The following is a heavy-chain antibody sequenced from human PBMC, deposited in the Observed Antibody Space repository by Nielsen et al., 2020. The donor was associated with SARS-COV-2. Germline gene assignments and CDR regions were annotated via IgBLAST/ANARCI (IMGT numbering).Heavy chain of an antibody. CDR3: ARDIYYDSSGYDY. D-gene: IGHD3-22*01. CDR1: GDSVSSNSAA. CDR2: TYYRSKWYN. Sequence: SETLSLTCAISGDSVSSNSAAWNWIRQSPSRGLEWLGRTYYRSKWYNDYAVSVKSRIAINPDTSKNQFSLQLNSVTPEDTAAYYCARDIYYDSSGYDYWGQGTLVTVSS. J-gene: IGHJ4*02. V-gene: IGHV6-1*01.